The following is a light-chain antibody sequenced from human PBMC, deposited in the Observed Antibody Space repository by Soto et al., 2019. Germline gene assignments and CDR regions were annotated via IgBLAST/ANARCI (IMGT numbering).Light chain of an antibody. CDR3: AAWDDTLSGPV. Sequence: QLVLTQPPSASGTPGQRVTMSCSGRSSNIGSNAVDWYQQLPGTAPRLLIYNDYLRPSGVPDRFSGSKSGTSASLAISGLQSEDEADYYCAAWDDTLSGPVFGGGTKVTVL. J-gene: IGLJ3*02. CDR1: SSNIGSNA. CDR2: NDY. V-gene: IGLV1-44*01.